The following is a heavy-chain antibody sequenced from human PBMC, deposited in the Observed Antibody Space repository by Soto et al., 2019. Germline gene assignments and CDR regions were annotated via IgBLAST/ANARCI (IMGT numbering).Heavy chain of an antibody. Sequence: SETLSLTCAGYCGSXSGHYWSWIRQPPGKGLEWIGEINHSGSTNYNPSLKSRVTISVDTSKNQFSLKLSSVTAADTAVYYCAGYGSHWFFDYWGQGALVTVSS. V-gene: IGHV4-34*01. CDR3: AGYGSHWFFDY. J-gene: IGHJ4*02. CDR2: INHSGST. CDR1: CGSXSGHY. D-gene: IGHD3-9*01.